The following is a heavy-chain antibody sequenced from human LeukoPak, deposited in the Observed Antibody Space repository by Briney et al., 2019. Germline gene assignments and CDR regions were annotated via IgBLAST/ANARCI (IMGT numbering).Heavy chain of an antibody. CDR1: GFTFSSCG. J-gene: IGHJ4*02. V-gene: IGHV3-64*04. Sequence: GGSLRLSCSASGFTFSSCGMHWVRQAPGKGLEYISGLSSNGVSTYYADSVKGRVTISRDNSKNSLYLQVNSLRAEDTAVYYCARGTGTTAYFDYWGQGTLVTVSS. CDR2: LSSNGVST. D-gene: IGHD1-1*01. CDR3: ARGTGTTAYFDY.